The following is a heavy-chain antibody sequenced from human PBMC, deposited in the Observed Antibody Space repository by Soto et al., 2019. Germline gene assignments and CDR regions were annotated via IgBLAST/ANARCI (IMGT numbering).Heavy chain of an antibody. D-gene: IGHD3-22*01. CDR2: TYYRSKWYN. CDR1: GDSVSGNSAA. V-gene: IGHV6-1*01. CDR3: ARHRIDTSRYQSDFDF. J-gene: IGHJ4*02. Sequence: SQTLSLTCAISGDSVSGNSAAWNWIRQSPSRGLEWLGRTYYRSKWYNDYAVSVKSRITINPDTSKNQFSLQLNSVTPEDTAVFYCARHRIDTSRYQSDFDFWGQGTLVTVSS.